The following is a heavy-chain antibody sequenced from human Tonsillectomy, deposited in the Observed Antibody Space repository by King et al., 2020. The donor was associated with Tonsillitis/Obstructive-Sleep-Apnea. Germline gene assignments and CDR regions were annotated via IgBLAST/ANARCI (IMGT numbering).Heavy chain of an antibody. CDR3: ARDLYGASPHWYFAL. D-gene: IGHD4/OR15-4a*01. Sequence: VQLVESGGGVVQPGTSLRLPCEASGFIFSTYGMHWVRQAPGKGLEWVSVIWNDGSDKSYSDSVKGRFTISRDNSKNTLYLQMNSLRAEDTAVYYCARDLYGASPHWYFALWGRGTLVTVSS. J-gene: IGHJ2*01. V-gene: IGHV3-33*01. CDR2: IWNDGSDK. CDR1: GFIFSTYG.